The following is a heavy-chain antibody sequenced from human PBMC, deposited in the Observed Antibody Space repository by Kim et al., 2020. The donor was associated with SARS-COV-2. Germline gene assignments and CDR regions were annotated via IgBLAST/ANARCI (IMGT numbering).Heavy chain of an antibody. J-gene: IGHJ4*02. Sequence: GGSLRLSCAASGFTVSSNYMSWVRQAPGKGLEWVSAIYTAGSTYYADSVKGRFTISRDNSKNTLYLQMNSLRAEDTAVYYCARESYDSSGYYSFWGQGTRVTVSS. CDR2: IYTAGST. CDR3: ARESYDSSGYYSF. CDR1: GFTVSSNY. D-gene: IGHD3-22*01. V-gene: IGHV3-53*01.